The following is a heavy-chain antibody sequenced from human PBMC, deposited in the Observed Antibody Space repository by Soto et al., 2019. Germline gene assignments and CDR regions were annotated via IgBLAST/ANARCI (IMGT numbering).Heavy chain of an antibody. Sequence: GESLNIYCKGSGFHFARYWIGRVRQMPGNGLEWMGIIYPGDSDTRYNPSFQGQVTFSADKSINTAYLQWSSLKASDTAMYYCARHGYSSGWYRIDYWGQGTLVTVSS. CDR3: ARHGYSSGWYRIDY. V-gene: IGHV5-51*01. CDR1: GFHFARYW. CDR2: IYPGDSDT. J-gene: IGHJ4*02. D-gene: IGHD6-19*01.